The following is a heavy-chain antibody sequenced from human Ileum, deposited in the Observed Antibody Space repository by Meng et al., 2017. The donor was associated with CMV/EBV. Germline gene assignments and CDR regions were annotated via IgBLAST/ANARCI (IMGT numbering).Heavy chain of an antibody. CDR2: ISSSGSTI. V-gene: IGHV3-48*04. Sequence: GESLKISCAASGFAFTNAWMTWVRQAPGKGLEWVSYISSSGSTIYYADSVKGRFTISRDNAKNSLYLQMNSLRAEDTAVYYCARERIQLPDYWGQGTLVTVSS. J-gene: IGHJ4*02. CDR1: GFAFTNAW. D-gene: IGHD5-18*01. CDR3: ARERIQLPDY.